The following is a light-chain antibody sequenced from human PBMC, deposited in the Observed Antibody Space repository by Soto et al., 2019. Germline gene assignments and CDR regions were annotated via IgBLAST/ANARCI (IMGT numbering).Light chain of an antibody. CDR3: SSYTGISTVV. CDR1: SSDVGGYNY. Sequence: QSALTQPTSVSGSPGQSIAISCTGTSSDVGGYNYVSWHQQHPGKAPKVLISVVSNRPSGVSNRFSGSKSDNTASLAISGLQAEDEADYYCSSYTGISTVVFGGGTQLTVL. J-gene: IGLJ3*02. CDR2: VVS. V-gene: IGLV2-14*01.